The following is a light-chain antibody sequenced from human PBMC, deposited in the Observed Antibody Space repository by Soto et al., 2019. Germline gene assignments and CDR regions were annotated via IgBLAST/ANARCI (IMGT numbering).Light chain of an antibody. CDR3: QQYGSSPRT. CDR2: DAS. Sequence: EIVLTQSPATLSVSPGERATLSCRASQSVSSNLAWYQQKAGQAPRLLIYDASSRATGIPDRFSGSGSGTDFTLTISRLEPEDFAVYYCQQYGSSPRTFGQGTKVE. V-gene: IGKV3-20*01. J-gene: IGKJ1*01. CDR1: QSVSSN.